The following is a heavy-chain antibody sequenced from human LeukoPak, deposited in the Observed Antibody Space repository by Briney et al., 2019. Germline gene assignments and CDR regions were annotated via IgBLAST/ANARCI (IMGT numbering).Heavy chain of an antibody. CDR2: MNPNSGNT. J-gene: IGHJ4*02. Sequence: ASVKVSCKASGYTFTSYDINWVRQATGQGLEWMGWMNPNSGNTGYAQKFQGRVTITRNTSISTAYMELSSLRSEDTAVYYCARQPQLLSGNFDYWGQGTLVTVSS. CDR3: ARQPQLLSGNFDY. D-gene: IGHD2-2*01. CDR1: GYTFTSYD. V-gene: IGHV1-8*01.